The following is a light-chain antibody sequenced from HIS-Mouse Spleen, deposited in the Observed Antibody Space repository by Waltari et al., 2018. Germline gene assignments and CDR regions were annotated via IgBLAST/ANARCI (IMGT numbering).Light chain of an antibody. V-gene: IGKV1-33*01. CDR3: QQYDNLPYT. CDR1: QDISNY. J-gene: IGKJ2*01. CDR2: DAS. Sequence: DIQMTQYPSSMSASVGGRVTITCQASQDISNYLIWYQQKPGKAPKLLIYDASNLETGVPSRFSGSGSGTDFTFTISSLQPEDIATYYCQQYDNLPYTFGQGTKLEIK.